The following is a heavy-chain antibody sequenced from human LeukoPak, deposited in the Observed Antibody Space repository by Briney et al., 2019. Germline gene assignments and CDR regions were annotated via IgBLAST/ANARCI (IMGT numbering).Heavy chain of an antibody. D-gene: IGHD1-26*01. CDR1: GFTFSNAW. J-gene: IGHJ4*02. CDR3: TTEVGATPFDY. CDR2: IKSKTDGGTT. V-gene: IGHV3-15*01. Sequence: NPGGSLRLSCAAFGFTFSNAWMSWVRQAPGKGLEWVGRIKSKTDGGTTDYAAPVKGRFTISRDDSKNTLYLQMNSLKTEDTAVYYCTTEVGATPFDYWGQGTLVTVSS.